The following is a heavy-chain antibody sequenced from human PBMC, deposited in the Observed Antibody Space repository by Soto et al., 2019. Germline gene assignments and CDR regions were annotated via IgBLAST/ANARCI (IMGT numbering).Heavy chain of an antibody. CDR3: ARGRLHLGELSFNYLDF. CDR2: INHRGTT. Sequence: ASETLSLTCTVYVGSFNDYFLSLILQHPFKVLEFIGEINHRGTTNYIPSLKRRVTISVDTSKNQFSLKLISVTAADTAVYFCARGRLHLGELSFNYLDFWGQGTPVTVSS. D-gene: IGHD3-16*02. CDR1: VGSFNDYF. J-gene: IGHJ4*02. V-gene: IGHV4-34*01.